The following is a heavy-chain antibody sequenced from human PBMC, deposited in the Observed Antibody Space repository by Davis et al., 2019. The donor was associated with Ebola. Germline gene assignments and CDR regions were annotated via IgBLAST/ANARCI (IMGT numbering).Heavy chain of an antibody. CDR3: ARGGGITGTTGWFDP. V-gene: IGHV4-61*05. CDR1: GGSISSSSYY. D-gene: IGHD1-7*01. CDR2: IYYSGST. J-gene: IGHJ5*02. Sequence: PSETLSLTCTVSGGSISSSSYYWGWIRQPPGKGLEWIGYIYYSGSTNYNPSLKSRVTISVDTSKNQFSLKLSSVTAADTAVYYCARGGGITGTTGWFDPWGQGTLVTVSS.